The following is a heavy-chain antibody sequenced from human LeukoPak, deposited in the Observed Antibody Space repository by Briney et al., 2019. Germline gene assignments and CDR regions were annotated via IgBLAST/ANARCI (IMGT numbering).Heavy chain of an antibody. Sequence: PSETLSLTCTVSGGSISSSSYYWGWIRQPPGKGLEWIGSIYYSGSTYYNPSLKSPVTISVVTSKNQFSLKLSSVTAADTAVYYCARTNYYDSSGPSPDAFDIWGQGTMVTVSS. D-gene: IGHD3-22*01. CDR2: IYYSGST. CDR3: ARTNYYDSSGPSPDAFDI. CDR1: GGSISSSSYY. J-gene: IGHJ3*02. V-gene: IGHV4-39*01.